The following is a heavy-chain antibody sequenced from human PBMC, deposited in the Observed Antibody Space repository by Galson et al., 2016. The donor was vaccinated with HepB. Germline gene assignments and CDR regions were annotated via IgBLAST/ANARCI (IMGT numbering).Heavy chain of an antibody. J-gene: IGHJ5*02. CDR1: GFSFRNYA. CDR2: ISDTAGST. Sequence: SLRLSCAASGFSFRNYAMSWVRQAPGKGLEWVSSISDTAGSTYYADSVKGRFTISRDNSRNTLFLQLNSLRAEATAVYYCAIRLDYYGSRGSWGQGTLVTVSS. V-gene: IGHV3-23*01. D-gene: IGHD3-22*01. CDR3: AIRLDYYGSRGS.